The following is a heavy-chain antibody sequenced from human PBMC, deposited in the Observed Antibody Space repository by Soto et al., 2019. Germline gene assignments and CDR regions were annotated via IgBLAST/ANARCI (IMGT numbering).Heavy chain of an antibody. CDR3: ARELHGGSYGMDV. J-gene: IGHJ6*02. CDR2: ITTAGDT. Sequence: EVQLVESGGGLVQPGGSLRLSCAASGFTFSNYDMHWVRQVTGKGLEWVSGITTAGDTYYLYSVKGRFTISREKAKNSWYLQMNSLSAGDTSVYYCARELHGGSYGMDVWGQGTTVTVSS. CDR1: GFTFSNYD. V-gene: IGHV3-13*01.